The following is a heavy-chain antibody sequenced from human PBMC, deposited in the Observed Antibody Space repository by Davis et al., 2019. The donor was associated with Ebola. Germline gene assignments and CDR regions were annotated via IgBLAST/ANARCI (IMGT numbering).Heavy chain of an antibody. CDR1: GYTFTSYG. CDR3: ASAPNYDVLTGTSSYYFDY. J-gene: IGHJ4*02. CDR2: ISGFNTNT. D-gene: IGHD3-9*01. Sequence: ASVKVSCKSSGYTFTSYGLVWVRQAPGLGIEWMGWISGFNTNTNFAQKFQGRVTVSKDTSTNTAYMDLRSLTSDDTAIYYCASAPNYDVLTGTSSYYFDYWGQGTLVTISS. V-gene: IGHV1-18*04.